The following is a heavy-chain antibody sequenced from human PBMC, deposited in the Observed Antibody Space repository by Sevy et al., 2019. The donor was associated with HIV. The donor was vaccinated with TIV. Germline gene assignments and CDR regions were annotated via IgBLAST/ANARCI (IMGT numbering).Heavy chain of an antibody. D-gene: IGHD2-2*01. V-gene: IGHV3-23*01. CDR2: VSGSGGTT. CDR3: ARDALYXSSTXCYXXX. CDR1: XXXXSTXX. J-gene: IGHJ1*01. Sequence: GGSLRLSXAXXXXXXSTXXMXXVRQAPGKGLEWVSAVSGSGGTTYYADSVKGRFTISRDNSKNTLDLQMNSLRAEETAXYYCARDALYXSSTXCYXXXXGQGTLVTVSS.